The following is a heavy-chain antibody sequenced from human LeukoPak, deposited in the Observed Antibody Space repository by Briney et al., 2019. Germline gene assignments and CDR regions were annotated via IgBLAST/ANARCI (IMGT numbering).Heavy chain of an antibody. J-gene: IGHJ4*02. CDR3: ARRRSSWYRLDY. CDR1: GGSISSYY. V-gene: IGHV4-59*12. Sequence: SETLSLTCTVSGGSISSYYWSWIRQPPGKGLEWIGYIYYSGSTNYNPSLKSRVTISVDKSKNQFSLKLSSVTAADTAVYYCARRRSSWYRLDYWGQGTLVTVSS. D-gene: IGHD6-13*01. CDR2: IYYSGST.